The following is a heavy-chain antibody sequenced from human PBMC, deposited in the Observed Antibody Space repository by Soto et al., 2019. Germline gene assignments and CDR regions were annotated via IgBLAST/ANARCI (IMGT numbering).Heavy chain of an antibody. Sequence: QLQLLESGPGLVKASETLSLTCSVSGGSISTSRSYWAWIRQPPGKGLELLANIFYSGSTFYNPSLARRVSVSVDTSKNEFSLKLRSVTAADTAVYYCARQPTTGDTDLWFDPWGQGTLVTVSS. CDR3: ARQPTTGDTDLWFDP. D-gene: IGHD2-21*01. CDR1: GGSISTSRSY. J-gene: IGHJ5*02. CDR2: IFYSGST. V-gene: IGHV4-39*01.